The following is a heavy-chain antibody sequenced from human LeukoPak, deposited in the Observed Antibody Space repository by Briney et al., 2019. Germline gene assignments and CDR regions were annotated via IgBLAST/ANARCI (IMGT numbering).Heavy chain of an antibody. J-gene: IGHJ4*02. CDR2: IYSGGST. V-gene: IGHV3-53*01. D-gene: IGHD6-19*01. CDR3: ARDGGWLVHYDC. Sequence: GGSLRLSCAASGFTVGSNYMSWVRQAPGKGLEWVSVIYSGGSTYYADSVKGRFTISRDNSKNTLYLQMNSLRAEDTAVYYCARDGGWLVHYDCWGQGTLVTVSS. CDR1: GFTVGSNY.